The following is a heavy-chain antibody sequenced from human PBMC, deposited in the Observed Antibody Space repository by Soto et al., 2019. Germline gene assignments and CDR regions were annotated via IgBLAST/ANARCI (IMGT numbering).Heavy chain of an antibody. CDR1: GGCISSGSYY. CDR3: ARSGYSYGPNPLLY. D-gene: IGHD5-18*01. CDR2: IYYSGST. Sequence: SVTLSLTCTLSGGCISSGSYYWSWIRQHLGNVLEWIGYIYYSGSTYYNPSLKSRVTISVDTSKNQFSLKLSSVTAADTAVYYCARSGYSYGPNPLLYWGQGTLVTIS. V-gene: IGHV4-31*03. J-gene: IGHJ4*02.